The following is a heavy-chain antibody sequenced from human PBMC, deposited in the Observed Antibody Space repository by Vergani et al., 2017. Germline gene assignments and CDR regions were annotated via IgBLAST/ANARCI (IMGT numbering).Heavy chain of an antibody. CDR3: AKPISMVRGAPPAY. J-gene: IGHJ4*02. D-gene: IGHD3-10*01. V-gene: IGHV3-23*04. CDR1: GGTFSSYA. CDR2: ISGSGGST. Sequence: VQLVQSGAEVKKPGSSVKVSCKASGGTFSSYAMSWVRQAPGKGLEWVSAISGSGGSTYYADSVKGRFTISRDNSKNTLYLQMNSLRAEDTAVYYCAKPISMVRGAPPAYWGQGTLVTVSS.